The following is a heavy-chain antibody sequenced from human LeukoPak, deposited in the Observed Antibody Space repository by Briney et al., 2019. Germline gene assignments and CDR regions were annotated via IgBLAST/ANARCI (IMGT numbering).Heavy chain of an antibody. CDR1: GYTVSSNY. D-gene: IGHD1-26*01. Sequence: GGSLRLSCAASGYTVSSNYMTWVRQAPGKGLEWVSAIYSGGATYYADAVKGRFTISRDNSKNTLYLQMNSMRADETAVYYCARELNLGQATLVTVSS. CDR2: IYSGGAT. V-gene: IGHV3-66*02. CDR3: ARELN. J-gene: IGHJ4*02.